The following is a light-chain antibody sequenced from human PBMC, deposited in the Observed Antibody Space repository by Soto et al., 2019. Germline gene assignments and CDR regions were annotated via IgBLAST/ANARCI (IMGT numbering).Light chain of an antibody. CDR3: QHQGT. V-gene: IGKV3-20*01. Sequence: IVLTQSPGILSLSPGERATLSCRASQSVGRRYLAWYQQKPGQAPMLLIYDTSERASDIPDRFSGSGSGTDFTLTISRLVPEDFAVYYCQHQGTFGGGTKVEIK. CDR1: QSVGRRY. J-gene: IGKJ4*01. CDR2: DTS.